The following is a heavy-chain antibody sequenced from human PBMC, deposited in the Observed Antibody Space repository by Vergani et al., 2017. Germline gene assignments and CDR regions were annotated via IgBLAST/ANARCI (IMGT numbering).Heavy chain of an antibody. J-gene: IGHJ4*02. CDR3: TKVIWESSPDY. V-gene: IGHV3-15*01. CDR2: IKSKTDGGTT. Sequence: EVQLVESGGGLVKPGGSLRLSCAASGFTFSNVWMSWVRQAPGKGLEWVGRIKSKTDGGTTDYPEPVKGRFTISRDDSKNTMYLQMNSLKTEDTAVYYCTKVIWESSPDYWGQGALVTVSS. CDR1: GFTFSNVW. D-gene: IGHD1-26*01.